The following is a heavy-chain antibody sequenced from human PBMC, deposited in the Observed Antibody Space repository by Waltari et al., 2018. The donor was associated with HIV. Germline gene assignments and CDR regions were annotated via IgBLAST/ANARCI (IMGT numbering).Heavy chain of an antibody. CDR1: ADTFNSYA. J-gene: IGHJ6*02. D-gene: IGHD6-6*01. CDR3: ARAGLRQLGRPYYYGLDV. CDR2: IIPALGST. V-gene: IGHV1-69*04. Sequence: QDQLVQSGAEVRKPGSSVKVSCKASADTFNSYALNWVRQAPGQGPEWLGMIIPALGSTNYAPRFRGRVTITADKSTTTAYMELSRLTSEDTAVYFCARAGLRQLGRPYYYGLDVWGQGTTVTVSS.